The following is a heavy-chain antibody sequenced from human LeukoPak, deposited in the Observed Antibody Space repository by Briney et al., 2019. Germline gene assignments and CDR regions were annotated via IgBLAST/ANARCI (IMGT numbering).Heavy chain of an antibody. CDR2: IYYSGST. D-gene: IGHD1-26*01. Sequence: SETLSLTCIVSGGSISTSAYYWGWVRQPPGKGLEWIGGIYYSGSTYYNPSLKSRVTISVDTSRNEFSLRLSSVTAADTALYFCARQSGSYGGILDNWGQGILGTVSS. J-gene: IGHJ4*02. CDR3: ARQSGSYGGILDN. CDR1: GGSISTSAYY. V-gene: IGHV4-39*01.